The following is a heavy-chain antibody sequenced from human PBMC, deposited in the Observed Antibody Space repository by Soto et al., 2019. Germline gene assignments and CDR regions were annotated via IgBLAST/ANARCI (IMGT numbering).Heavy chain of an antibody. CDR3: AKGSLEYSASADP. CDR1: GFSFSSYA. Sequence: EVQLLESGGDLVQPGGSLRLACAASGFSFSSYAMVWVLQAPGKGLEWVSVISARGGSSYFADSVKGRFTISKDNSKHVLSLEMTSLTAEHTVIYCCAKGSLEYSASADPWGQGILAIVPS. J-gene: IGHJ5*02. D-gene: IGHD5-12*01. CDR2: ISARGGSS. V-gene: IGHV3-23*01.